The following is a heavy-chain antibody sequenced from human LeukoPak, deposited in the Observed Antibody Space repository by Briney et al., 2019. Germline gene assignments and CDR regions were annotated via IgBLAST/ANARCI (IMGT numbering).Heavy chain of an antibody. CDR2: IYHSGST. CDR1: GYSISSGYY. V-gene: IGHV4-38-2*01. J-gene: IGHJ4*02. D-gene: IGHD3-3*01. Sequence: PSETLSLTCAVSGYSISSGYYWGWIRQLPGKGLEWIRSIYHSGSTYYNPSLKSRVTISVDTSKNQFSLKLSSVTAADTAVYYCARVEIRTPPFTIFGVVIMGYFDYWGQGTLVTVSS. CDR3: ARVEIRTPPFTIFGVVIMGYFDY.